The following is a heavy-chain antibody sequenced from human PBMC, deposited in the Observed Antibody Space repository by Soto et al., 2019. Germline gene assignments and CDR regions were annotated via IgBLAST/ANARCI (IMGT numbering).Heavy chain of an antibody. CDR2: INSDGSTT. J-gene: IGHJ4*02. Sequence: PGGSLRLSCAASGFTLSGSWMHWIRQAPGKGLVWVSHINSDGSTTNYADSVKGRFTISRDNTKNTLYLQMHSLRAEDTAVYYCARGGVTYGELIVYWGQGTLVTVS. CDR1: GFTLSGSW. CDR3: ARGGVTYGELIVY. D-gene: IGHD3-10*01. V-gene: IGHV3-74*01.